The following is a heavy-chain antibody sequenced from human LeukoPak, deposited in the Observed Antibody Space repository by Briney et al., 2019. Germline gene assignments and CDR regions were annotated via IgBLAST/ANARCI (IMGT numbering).Heavy chain of an antibody. V-gene: IGHV4-30-2*01. J-gene: IGHJ3*02. CDR2: IYHSGST. Sequence: SETLSLTCAVSGGSISSGGYSWSWIRQPPGKGLEWIGYIYHSGSTYYNPSLKSRATISVDRSKNQFSLKLSSVTAADTAVYYCASTVTSSSAFDIWGQGTMVTVSS. CDR1: GGSISSGGYS. CDR3: ASTVTSSSAFDI. D-gene: IGHD4-17*01.